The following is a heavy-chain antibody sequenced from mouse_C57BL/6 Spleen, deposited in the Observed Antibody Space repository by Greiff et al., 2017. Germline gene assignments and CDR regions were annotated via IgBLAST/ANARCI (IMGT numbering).Heavy chain of an antibody. Sequence: QVQLQQSGAELVRPGTSVKVSCKASGYAFTNYLIEWVKQRPGQGLEWVGVIIPGRGGTTYNAKFKGKATLTADKSSSTAYMQLSSLTSEDSAVYVCARSGGPTGTASWFAYWGQGTLVTVSA. CDR1: GYAFTNYL. J-gene: IGHJ3*01. CDR3: ARSGGPTGTASWFAY. V-gene: IGHV1-54*01. D-gene: IGHD4-1*02. CDR2: IIPGRGGT.